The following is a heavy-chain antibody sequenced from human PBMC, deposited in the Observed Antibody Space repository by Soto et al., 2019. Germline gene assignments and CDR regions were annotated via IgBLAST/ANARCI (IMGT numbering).Heavy chain of an antibody. Sequence: SETLSLTCTVSGGSISSSSYYWGWIRPPPGKGLEWIGNIYYSGSTNYNPSLKSRVTISVDTSKNQFSLKLSSVTAADTAVYYCASSAAGDINWFDPWGQGTLVTVSS. CDR2: IYYSGST. V-gene: IGHV4-39*07. CDR3: ASSAAGDINWFDP. D-gene: IGHD6-13*01. J-gene: IGHJ5*02. CDR1: GGSISSSSYY.